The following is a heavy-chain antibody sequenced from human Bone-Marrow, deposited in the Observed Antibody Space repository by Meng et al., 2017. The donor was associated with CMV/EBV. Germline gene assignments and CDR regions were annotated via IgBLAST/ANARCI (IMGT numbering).Heavy chain of an antibody. V-gene: IGHV3-9*01. J-gene: IGHJ4*02. D-gene: IGHD6-19*01. CDR3: AKDKQWLVGGYYFDY. CDR1: GFTFDDYA. Sequence: LPLNCAASGFTFDDYAMHWVRQAPGKGLEWFSGISWNSGSIGYADSVKGRFTISGDNAKNSLYLQMNSLRAEDTALYYCAKDKQWLVGGYYFDYWGQGTLVTVSS. CDR2: ISWNSGSI.